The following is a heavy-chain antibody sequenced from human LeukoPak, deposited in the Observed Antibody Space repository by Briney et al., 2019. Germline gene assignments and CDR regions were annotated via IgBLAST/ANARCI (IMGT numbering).Heavy chain of an antibody. J-gene: IGHJ6*03. V-gene: IGHV4-34*01. CDR3: ARRPEPQRGSHYTNYYYYYMDV. D-gene: IGHD1-26*01. Sequence: TSETLSLTCAVYGGSFSGYYWSWIRQPPGKGLEWIGEINHSGSTNYNPSLKSRVTISVDTSKNQFSLKLSSVTAADTAVYYCARRPEPQRGSHYTNYYYYYMDVWGKGTTVTISS. CDR1: GGSFSGYY. CDR2: INHSGST.